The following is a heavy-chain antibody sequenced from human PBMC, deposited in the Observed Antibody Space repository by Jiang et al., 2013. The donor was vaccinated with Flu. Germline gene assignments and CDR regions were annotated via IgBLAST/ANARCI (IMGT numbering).Heavy chain of an antibody. J-gene: IGHJ6*04. CDR1: GYSISSGYY. Sequence: AVSGYSISSGYYWGWIRQPQEGLEWIGSIYHSGSTYYNPSLKSRVTIVSRHVQDQFSLKLSSVTAADTAVYYCARSSGGYSYGTINFYYYYGMDVWGKGTTVTVSS. CDR2: IYHSGST. D-gene: IGHD5-18*01. CDR3: ARSSGGYSYGTINFYYYYGMDV. V-gene: IGHV4-38-2*01.